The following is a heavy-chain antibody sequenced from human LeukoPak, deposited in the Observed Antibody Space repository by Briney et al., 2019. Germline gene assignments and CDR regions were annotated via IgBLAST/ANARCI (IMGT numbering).Heavy chain of an antibody. D-gene: IGHD2-2*02. J-gene: IGHJ4*02. CDR2: IKQDGSEK. Sequence: GGSLRLSCAASGFTFSSYWMSWVRQAPGKGLEWVANIKQDGSEKYYVDSVKGRFTISRDNAKNSLYLQMNSLRAEDTAVYYCARAGVGYCSSTSCYRFPYNYWGQGTLVTVSS. CDR3: ARAGVGYCSSTSCYRFPYNY. CDR1: GFTFSSYW. V-gene: IGHV3-7*01.